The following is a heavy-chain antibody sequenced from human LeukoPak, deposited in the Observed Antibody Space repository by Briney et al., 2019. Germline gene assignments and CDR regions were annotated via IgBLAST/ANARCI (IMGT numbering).Heavy chain of an antibody. CDR1: GYIFTSYW. D-gene: IGHD6-19*01. Sequence: GESLKISCKGSGYIFTSYWIAWVRQMPGKGLECMGIIYPGDSATRYSPSFQGQVTISADKSISTAYLQWSTLKASDTAMYYCARSIAVATTFDYWGQGTLVTVSS. J-gene: IGHJ4*02. V-gene: IGHV5-51*01. CDR3: ARSIAVATTFDY. CDR2: IYPGDSAT.